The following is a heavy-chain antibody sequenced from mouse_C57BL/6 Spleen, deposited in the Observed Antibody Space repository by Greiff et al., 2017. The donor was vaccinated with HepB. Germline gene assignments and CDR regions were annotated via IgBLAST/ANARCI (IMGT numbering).Heavy chain of an antibody. V-gene: IGHV14-3*01. CDR2: IDPANGNT. CDR1: GFNIKNTY. D-gene: IGHD4-1*01. CDR3: ARSNWDVGNAMDY. Sequence: VQLKESVAELVRPGASVKLSCTASGFNIKNTYMHWVKQRPEQGLEWIGRIDPANGNTKYAPKFQGKATITADTSSNTAYLQLSSLTSEDTAIYYCARSNWDVGNAMDYWGQGTSVTVSS. J-gene: IGHJ4*01.